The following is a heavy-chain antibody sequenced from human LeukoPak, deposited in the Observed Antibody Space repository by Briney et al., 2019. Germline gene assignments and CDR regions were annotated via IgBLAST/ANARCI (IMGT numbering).Heavy chain of an antibody. Sequence: SETLSLTCTVPGGSISSNYWSWIRRPPGKGLERIGYTYYRGSPKYNPYPKSRVTIPVATSRNQVSLKLSSVTAADTAVYYCARDQVAFDIWGQGTRVTVSS. V-gene: IGHV4-59*01. CDR1: GGSISSNY. CDR3: ARDQVAFDI. CDR2: TYYRGSP. J-gene: IGHJ3*02.